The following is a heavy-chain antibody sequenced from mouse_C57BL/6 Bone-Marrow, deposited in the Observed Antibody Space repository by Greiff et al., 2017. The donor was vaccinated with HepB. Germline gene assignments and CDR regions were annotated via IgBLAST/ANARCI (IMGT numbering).Heavy chain of an antibody. J-gene: IGHJ1*03. CDR3: GRYGYDGHFDV. CDR1: GYTFTSYW. D-gene: IGHD2-2*01. Sequence: VQLQQSGAELAKPGASVKLSCTASGYTFTSYWMPWVHQRPGQGLEWIGYINPSSGYTKYTQKFKDKSTLTADKSSSIAYMQLSSLTYEDSAVYCCGRYGYDGHFDVWGRRTTVSVSS. V-gene: IGHV1-7*01. CDR2: INPSSGYT.